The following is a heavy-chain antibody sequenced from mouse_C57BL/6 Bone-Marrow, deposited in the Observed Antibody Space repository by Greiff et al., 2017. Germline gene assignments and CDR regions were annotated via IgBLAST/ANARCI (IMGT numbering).Heavy chain of an antibody. CDR2: IDPSDSYT. V-gene: IGHV1-69*01. CDR1: GYTFTSYW. CDR3: ARWGQLDY. Sequence: VQLQQPGAELVMPGASVKLSCKASGYTFTSYWMHWVKQRPGQGLEWIGEIDPSDSYTNYNQKFKGKSTLTVDKSSSTAYMQLSSLTSEDSAVYYYARWGQLDYWGQGTTLTVSS. J-gene: IGHJ2*01.